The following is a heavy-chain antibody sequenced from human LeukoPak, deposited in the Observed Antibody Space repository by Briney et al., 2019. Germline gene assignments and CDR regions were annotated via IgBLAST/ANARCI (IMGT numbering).Heavy chain of an antibody. Sequence: QAGGSLRLSCAASGFTFSSYWMSWVRQAPGKGLEWVANIKQDGSEKYYVDSVKGRFTISRDNSKNTLYLQMNSLRAEDTAVYYCANPGGLYYYDSSDYWGQGTLVTVSS. D-gene: IGHD3-22*01. V-gene: IGHV3-7*01. J-gene: IGHJ4*02. CDR3: ANPGGLYYYDSSDY. CDR1: GFTFSSYW. CDR2: IKQDGSEK.